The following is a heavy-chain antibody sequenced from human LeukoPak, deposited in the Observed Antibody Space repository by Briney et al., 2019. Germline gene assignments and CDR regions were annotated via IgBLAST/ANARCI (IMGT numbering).Heavy chain of an antibody. CDR3: ARXPTNYYDTIAXXYDR. V-gene: IGHV4-34*01. Sequence: PXETLSXXCGVYGGSFSGYSWSWIRQPPGKGLEWIGEINHSGNTNYNPSLKSRVTISVDTSKKQFSLKLSSVTAADTAVYYCARXPTNYYDTIAXXYDRWGQGXLVTVSS. CDR2: INHSGNT. CDR1: GGSFSGYS. D-gene: IGHD3-22*01. J-gene: IGHJ4*02.